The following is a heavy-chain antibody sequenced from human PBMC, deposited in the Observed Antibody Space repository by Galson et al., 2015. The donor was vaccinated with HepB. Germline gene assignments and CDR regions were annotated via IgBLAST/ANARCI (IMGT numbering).Heavy chain of an antibody. J-gene: IGHJ3*02. D-gene: IGHD4-17*01. CDR2: ISYDGSNK. CDR1: GFTFSSYA. CDR3: ASSVTTDAFGI. Sequence: SLRLSCAASGFTFSSYAMHWVRQAPGKGLEWVAVISYDGSNKYYADSVKGRFTISRDNSKNTLYLQMNSLRAEDTAVYYCASSVTTDAFGIWGQGTMVTVSS. V-gene: IGHV3-30-3*01.